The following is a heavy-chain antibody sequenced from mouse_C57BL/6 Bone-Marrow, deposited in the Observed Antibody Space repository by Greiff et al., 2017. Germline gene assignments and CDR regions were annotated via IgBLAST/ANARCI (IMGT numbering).Heavy chain of an antibody. CDR1: GYTFTDYE. CDR2: IDPETGGT. D-gene: IGHD2-12*01. V-gene: IGHV1-15*01. J-gene: IGHJ1*03. CDR3: TPSYSDGYFDV. Sequence: QVQLQQSGAELVRPGASVTLSCKASGYTFTDYEMHWVKQTPVHGLEWIGAIDPETGGTAYNQKFKGKAILTADKSSSTAYMELRSLTSEDSAVYYCTPSYSDGYFDVWGTGTTVTVSS.